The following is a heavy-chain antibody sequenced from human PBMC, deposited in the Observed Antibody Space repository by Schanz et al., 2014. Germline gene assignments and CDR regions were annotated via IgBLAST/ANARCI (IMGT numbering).Heavy chain of an antibody. CDR3: ARDDRAYYYGMDV. J-gene: IGHJ6*02. Sequence: QVQLVQSGAEVKKPGASVKVSCKTSGYTFTDYPINWVRQAPGQGLEWMGWINVGNGNMKYSQKFQGRVTITRDTSASTAYMELSRVTYEDTAVYYCARDDRAYYYGMDVWGQGTTVTVSS. V-gene: IGHV1-3*01. CDR2: INVGNGNM. D-gene: IGHD3-22*01. CDR1: GYTFTDYP.